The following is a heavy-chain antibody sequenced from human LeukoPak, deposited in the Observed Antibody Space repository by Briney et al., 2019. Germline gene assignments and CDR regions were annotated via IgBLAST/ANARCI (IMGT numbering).Heavy chain of an antibody. CDR2: MNPNSGNT. CDR1: GGTFSSYA. Sequence: ASVKVSCKASGGTFSSYAISWVRQAPGQGLEWMGWMNPNSGNTGYAQKFQGRVTMTRNTFISTAYMELSSLRPEDTAVYYCARGEREAYFDWSQWGSYYYYYMDVWGKGTTVTISS. V-gene: IGHV1-8*02. CDR3: ARGEREAYFDWSQWGSYYYYYMDV. J-gene: IGHJ6*03. D-gene: IGHD3-9*01.